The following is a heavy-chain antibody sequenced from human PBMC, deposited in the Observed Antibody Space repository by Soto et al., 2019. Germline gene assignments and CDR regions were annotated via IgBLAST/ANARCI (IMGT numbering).Heavy chain of an antibody. CDR2: ISGGGGST. Sequence: EVQLSESGGGLVQPGGSLRLSCAASGFSFAGYALTWVRLAPGNGLEWVASISGGGGSTYYADSVKGRFSISRDNSNRMVYLQMGSLTAGDTAVYYCAKTETFNGYYNAFDYWGQGTRVTVSS. CDR3: AKTETFNGYYNAFDY. J-gene: IGHJ4*02. CDR1: GFSFAGYA. V-gene: IGHV3-23*01. D-gene: IGHD3-9*01.